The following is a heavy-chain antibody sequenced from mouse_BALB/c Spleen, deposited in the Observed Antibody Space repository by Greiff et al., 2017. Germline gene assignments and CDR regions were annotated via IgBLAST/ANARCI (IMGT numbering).Heavy chain of an antibody. Sequence: DVKLVESGGGLVKPGGSLKLSCAASGFTFSSYAMSWVRQSPEKGLEWVAEISSGGSYTYYPDTVTGRFTISRDIAKNTLYLEMSSLRSEDTAMYYCARDRGCNYEGYAMDYWGQGTSVTVSS. J-gene: IGHJ4*01. CDR3: ARDRGCNYEGYAMDY. CDR2: ISSGGSYT. CDR1: GFTFSSYA. D-gene: IGHD2-1*01. V-gene: IGHV5-9-4*01.